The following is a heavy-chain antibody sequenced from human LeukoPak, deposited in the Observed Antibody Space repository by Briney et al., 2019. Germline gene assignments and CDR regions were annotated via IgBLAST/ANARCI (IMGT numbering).Heavy chain of an antibody. Sequence: SETLSLTCTVSGGSISRYYWSWIRQPPGKGLQWIGYIFYSGSTNYNPSLRSRVTISVDTSKNQFSLKLSSVTAADTAVYYCARSRGRYCSSTSCYVDWFDPWGQGTLVTVSS. V-gene: IGHV4-59*01. CDR2: IFYSGST. CDR3: ARSRGRYCSSTSCYVDWFDP. D-gene: IGHD2-2*01. CDR1: GGSISRYY. J-gene: IGHJ5*02.